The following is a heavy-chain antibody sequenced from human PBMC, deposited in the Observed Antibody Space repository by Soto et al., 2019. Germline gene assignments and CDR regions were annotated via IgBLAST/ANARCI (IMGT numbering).Heavy chain of an antibody. J-gene: IGHJ6*02. V-gene: IGHV1-69*06. D-gene: IGHD5-12*01. CDR2: IIPIFGTA. Sequence: SVKVSCKASGGTFSSYAISWVRQAPGQGLEWMGGIIPIFGTANYAQKFQGRVTITADKSTSTAYMELSSLRSEDTAVYYCARAGDIVATITHYYYYGMDVWGQGTTVTVSS. CDR1: GGTFSSYA. CDR3: ARAGDIVATITHYYYYGMDV.